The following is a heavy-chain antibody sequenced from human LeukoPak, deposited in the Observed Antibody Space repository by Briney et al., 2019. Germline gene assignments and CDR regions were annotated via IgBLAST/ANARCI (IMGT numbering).Heavy chain of an antibody. J-gene: IGHJ4*02. CDR1: GFTFSDYY. Sequence: GGSLRLSCAASGFTFSDYYMSWIRQAPGKGLEWVSYISSSSSYTNYTDSVKGRFTISRDNAKNSLYLQMNSLRAEDTAVYYCAGRYCSGGSCYFDYWGQGTLVTVSS. V-gene: IGHV3-11*06. D-gene: IGHD2-15*01. CDR2: ISSSSSYT. CDR3: AGRYCSGGSCYFDY.